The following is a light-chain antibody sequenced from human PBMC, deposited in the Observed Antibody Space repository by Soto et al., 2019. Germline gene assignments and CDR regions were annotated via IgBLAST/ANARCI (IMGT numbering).Light chain of an antibody. J-gene: IGLJ1*01. V-gene: IGLV2-11*01. CDR3: CSFAGSFSYV. CDR2: DVT. Sequence: QSALTQPRPVSGSPGQSVTISCTGTSSDVGRYDYVSWYQQHPGKAPKLIIYDVTERPAGVPERFSGSKSGNTASLTISGLQAEDEADYSCCSFAGSFSYVFGGGTKVTVL. CDR1: SSDVGRYDY.